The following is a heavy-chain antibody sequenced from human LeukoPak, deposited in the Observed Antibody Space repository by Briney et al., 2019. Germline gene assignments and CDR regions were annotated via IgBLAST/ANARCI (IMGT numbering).Heavy chain of an antibody. V-gene: IGHV3-7*01. Sequence: GSLRLLRAVCGLTLSSYWMRWVRQAPGKGLEWVANIKQDGSEKHYVNSVKGRFTISRDNAKNTLDLQMNSLRAEDTAVYYCARDLTLWFGEHYDALDIWGQGTMVTVSS. J-gene: IGHJ3*02. D-gene: IGHD3-10*01. CDR1: GLTLSSYW. CDR2: IKQDGSEK. CDR3: ARDLTLWFGEHYDALDI.